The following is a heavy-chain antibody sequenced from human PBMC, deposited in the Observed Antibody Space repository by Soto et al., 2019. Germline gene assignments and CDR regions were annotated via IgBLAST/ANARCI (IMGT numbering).Heavy chain of an antibody. CDR1: GFTFSSYG. J-gene: IGHJ6*03. Sequence: GGSLRLSCAASGFTFSSYGMHWVRQAPGKGLEWVAVISYDGSNKYYADSVKGRFTISRHNSKNTRYLQMNSLRAEDTAVYYCAKVTYDFWSGKNYYYYYMDVWVKGTTVTVSS. CDR3: AKVTYDFWSGKNYYYYYMDV. V-gene: IGHV3-30*18. D-gene: IGHD3-3*01. CDR2: ISYDGSNK.